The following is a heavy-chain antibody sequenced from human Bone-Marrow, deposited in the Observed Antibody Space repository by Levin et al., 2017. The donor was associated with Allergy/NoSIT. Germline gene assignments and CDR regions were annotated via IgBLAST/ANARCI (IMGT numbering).Heavy chain of an antibody. D-gene: IGHD3-10*01. CDR2: IYYTGSI. Sequence: SCNVSGASISRGNYYWIWTRQHPGKGLEWIGYIYYTGSIYYHPSLRSRVTISVDTSKTQFSLKLSSVTAADTAVYYCARGLTALDRGYYYYYYGMDVWGRGTTVTVSS. CDR1: GASISRGNYY. V-gene: IGHV4-31*03. CDR3: ARGLTALDRGYYYYYYGMDV. J-gene: IGHJ6*02.